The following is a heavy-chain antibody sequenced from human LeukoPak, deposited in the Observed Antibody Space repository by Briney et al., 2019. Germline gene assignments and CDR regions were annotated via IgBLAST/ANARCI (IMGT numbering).Heavy chain of an antibody. CDR2: ISSSSSTI. CDR3: ASLGPYYDTFFDY. D-gene: IGHD3-9*01. Sequence: GGSLRLSCAASGFTFSSYSMNWVRQAPGKGLEWVSYISSSSSTIYYADSVKGRFTISRDNAKNSLYLQMNSLRAEDTAVYYCASLGPYYDTFFDYWGQGTLVTVSS. CDR1: GFTFSSYS. V-gene: IGHV3-48*01. J-gene: IGHJ4*02.